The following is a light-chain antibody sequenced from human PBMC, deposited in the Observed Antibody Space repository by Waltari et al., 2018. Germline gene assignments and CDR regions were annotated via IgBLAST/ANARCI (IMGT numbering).Light chain of an antibody. CDR3: SSYAGIKNYVL. CDR2: DVS. Sequence: QSALTQPASVSGSPGQSITISCTGSSTDAGPHTYVSWYQQHPGKAPKLIIYDVSHRPSGISNRFSGSRSGDTASLTISGLQAEDEAKYYCSSYAGIKNYVLFGGGTQLTVL. V-gene: IGLV2-14*03. J-gene: IGLJ2*01. CDR1: STDAGPHTY.